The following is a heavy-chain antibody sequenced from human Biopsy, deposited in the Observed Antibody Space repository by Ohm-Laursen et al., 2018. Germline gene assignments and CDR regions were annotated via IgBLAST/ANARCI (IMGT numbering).Heavy chain of an antibody. J-gene: IGHJ2*01. CDR1: GDSISSYY. CDR3: ARDRGYYSDRTVPGYFDL. V-gene: IGHV4-59*01. Sequence: GTLSLTCTVSGDSISSYYWSWIRQPPGKGLEWIGYVYYTGSTDYNPSLQSRVTISVDTSKNHFSLRLRSLTPADTAIYYCARDRGYYSDRTVPGYFDLWGRGTLVTVSS. D-gene: IGHD3-22*01. CDR2: VYYTGST.